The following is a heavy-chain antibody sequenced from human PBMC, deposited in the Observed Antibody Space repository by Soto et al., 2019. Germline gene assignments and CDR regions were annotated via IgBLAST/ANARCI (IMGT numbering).Heavy chain of an antibody. Sequence: EVQLVESGGGLVQPGGSLRISCAASGFTVSSNYMSWVRQAPGKGLEWVSIIYSGGSTYYADSVKGRFTISRDNSKNTLYLQMNSLRAEDTAVYYCARDQAGSGLGIDYWGQGTLVTVSS. CDR3: ARDQAGSGLGIDY. CDR1: GFTVSSNY. J-gene: IGHJ4*02. CDR2: IYSGGST. V-gene: IGHV3-66*01. D-gene: IGHD3-10*01.